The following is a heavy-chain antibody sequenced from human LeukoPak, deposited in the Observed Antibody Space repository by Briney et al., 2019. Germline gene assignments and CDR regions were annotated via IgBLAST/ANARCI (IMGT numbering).Heavy chain of an antibody. Sequence: EASVKVSCKASGGTFSSYAISWVRQAPGQGLEWMGRIIPIFGTANYAQKFQGRVTITTDESTSTAYMELSSLRSEDTAVYYCARGRPGIAVAGTVWFDPWGQGTLVTVSS. V-gene: IGHV1-69*05. CDR3: ARGRPGIAVAGTVWFDP. J-gene: IGHJ5*02. D-gene: IGHD6-19*01. CDR2: IIPIFGTA. CDR1: GGTFSSYA.